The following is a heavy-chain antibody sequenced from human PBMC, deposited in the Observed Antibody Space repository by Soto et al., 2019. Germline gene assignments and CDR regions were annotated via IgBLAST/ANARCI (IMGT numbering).Heavy chain of an antibody. CDR1: GFTFSSYG. CDR2: IWYDGSNK. J-gene: IGHJ6*02. D-gene: IGHD6-19*01. Sequence: GSLRLSCAASGFTFSSYGMHWVRQAPGKGLEWVAVIWYDGSNKYYADSVKGRFTISRDNSKNTLYLQMNSLRAEDTAVYYCARDGSIAVAGGSYYYGMDVWGQGTTVTVSS. CDR3: ARDGSIAVAGGSYYYGMDV. V-gene: IGHV3-33*01.